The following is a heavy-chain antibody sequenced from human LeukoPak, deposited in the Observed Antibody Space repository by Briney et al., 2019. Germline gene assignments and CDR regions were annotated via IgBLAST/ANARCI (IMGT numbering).Heavy chain of an antibody. J-gene: IGHJ4*02. CDR2: ISSSGSTI. V-gene: IGHV3-48*04. D-gene: IGHD5-12*01. CDR3: ARDPGPPRPPISGYDTWGGFDY. Sequence: GGSLRLSCAASGFTFTNYWMSWVRQTPGKGLEWVSYISSSGSTIYYADSVKGRFTISRDNAKNSLYLQMNSLRAEDTAVYYCARDPGPPRPPISGYDTWGGFDYWGQGTLVTVSS. CDR1: GFTFTNYW.